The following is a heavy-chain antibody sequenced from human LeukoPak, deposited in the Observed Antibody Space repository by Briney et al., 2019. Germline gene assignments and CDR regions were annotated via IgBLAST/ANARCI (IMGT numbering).Heavy chain of an antibody. CDR2: IKQDGSEK. J-gene: IGHJ5*02. D-gene: IGHD3-22*01. Sequence: GGSLRLSCAASGFTFSSYWMRWVRQAPGKGLEWVANIKQDGSEKYYVDSVKGRFTISRDDAKNPLYLQMNSLRAEDTAVYYCARDISATMIAGGWFDPWGQGTLVTVSS. CDR1: GFTFSSYW. V-gene: IGHV3-7*01. CDR3: ARDISATMIAGGWFDP.